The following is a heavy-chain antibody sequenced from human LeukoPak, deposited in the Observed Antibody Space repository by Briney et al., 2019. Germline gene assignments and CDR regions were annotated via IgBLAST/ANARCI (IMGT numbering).Heavy chain of an antibody. D-gene: IGHD4-17*01. CDR2: IYSNGDT. Sequence: GGSLRLSCAASGLTVTNNYWNWVRQPPGKGPEWISLIYSNGDTRYADSVKGRFTFSRDNSKNTLYLQMNSLRAEDTAVYYCTYGDYPLTYWGQGTLVSVSS. CDR1: GLTVTNNY. CDR3: TYGDYPLTY. J-gene: IGHJ4*02. V-gene: IGHV3-66*01.